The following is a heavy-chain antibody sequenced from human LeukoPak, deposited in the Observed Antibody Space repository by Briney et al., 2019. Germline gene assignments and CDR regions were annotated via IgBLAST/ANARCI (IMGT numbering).Heavy chain of an antibody. Sequence: GGALRLSRAASGLTLSDYYMSWIRQAPGKRREGVSCRSSSGSTMYYADSVKGRFTISRDNAKNTLYLQMNSLRADDTAVYYCARRRDFIDFWGQGTLVTVSS. CDR1: GLTLSDYY. CDR3: ARRRDFIDF. J-gene: IGHJ4*02. D-gene: IGHD3/OR15-3a*01. CDR2: RSSSGSTM. V-gene: IGHV3-11*01.